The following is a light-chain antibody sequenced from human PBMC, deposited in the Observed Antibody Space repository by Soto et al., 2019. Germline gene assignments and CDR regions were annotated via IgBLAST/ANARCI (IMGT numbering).Light chain of an antibody. J-gene: IGLJ2*01. Sequence: QSALTQPASVSGSPGQSITISRTGTSSDIGTYNYVPWYQQHPGKAPKLMIYEVRIRPSGVSIRFSGSKSGKTAXLTXSGLQAEDEAHYYCSTYTNAIAVFGGGTKVTVL. CDR2: EVR. CDR3: STYTNAIAV. CDR1: SSDIGTYNY. V-gene: IGLV2-14*01.